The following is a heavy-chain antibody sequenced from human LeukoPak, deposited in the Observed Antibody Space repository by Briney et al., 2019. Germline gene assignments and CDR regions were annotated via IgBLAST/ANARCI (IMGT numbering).Heavy chain of an antibody. J-gene: IGHJ4*02. CDR1: GGSISSSSYY. V-gene: IGHV4-39*07. D-gene: IGHD3-22*01. CDR2: VYHSGST. CDR3: ARNPVYYDSSGYYYMSYFDY. Sequence: SETLSLTCTVSGGSISSSSYYWGWIRQPPGKGLEWIGSVYHSGSTYYNPSLKSRVTISVDRSKNQFSLKLSSVTAADTAVYYCARNPVYYDSSGYYYMSYFDYWGQGTLVTVSS.